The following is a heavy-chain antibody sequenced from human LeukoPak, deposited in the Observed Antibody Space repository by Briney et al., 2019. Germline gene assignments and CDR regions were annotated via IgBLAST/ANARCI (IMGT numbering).Heavy chain of an antibody. CDR2: ISGSGGST. J-gene: IGHJ4*02. CDR1: GFTFSSYA. D-gene: IGHD3-22*01. Sequence: PGGSLRLSCAASGFTFSSYAMSWVRQAPGKGLEWVSAISGSGGSTYYADSVKGRFTISRDNAKNSLYLQMNSLRAEDTAVYYCARGPLVITTVWLDYWGQGTLVTVSS. CDR3: ARGPLVITTVWLDY. V-gene: IGHV3-23*01.